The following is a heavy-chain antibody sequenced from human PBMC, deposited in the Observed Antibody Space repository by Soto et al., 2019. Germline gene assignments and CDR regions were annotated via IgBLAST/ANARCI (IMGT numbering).Heavy chain of an antibody. V-gene: IGHV1-69*08. D-gene: IGHD5-12*01. Sequence: QVQLVQSGAEVKKPGSSVKVSCKASGGPFSNDIITWVRQAPGQGLEWVGRIIPLLNIANYAQKSQGRVTITPDRSTRTAYMVPNSLRSEDTAVYYCARDSPIGSTFSGYDAIDYWGQGTLVTVSS. CDR1: GGPFSNDI. CDR2: IIPLLNIA. CDR3: ARDSPIGSTFSGYDAIDY. J-gene: IGHJ4*02.